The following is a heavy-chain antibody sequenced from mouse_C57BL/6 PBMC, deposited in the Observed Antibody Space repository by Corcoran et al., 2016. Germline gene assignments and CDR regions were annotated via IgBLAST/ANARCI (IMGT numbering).Heavy chain of an antibody. D-gene: IGHD2-1*01. Sequence: EVQLQQSGPELVKPGASVKIPCKASGSTFTDYNMDWGKQGHGKSLEWIGDINPNNGGTIYNQKFKGKATLTVDKCSSTAYMELRSLTSEDTAVYYWARMDGNYVGAMDYWGQGTSVTVSS. CDR1: GSTFTDYN. CDR3: ARMDGNYVGAMDY. J-gene: IGHJ4*01. V-gene: IGHV1-18*01. CDR2: INPNNGGT.